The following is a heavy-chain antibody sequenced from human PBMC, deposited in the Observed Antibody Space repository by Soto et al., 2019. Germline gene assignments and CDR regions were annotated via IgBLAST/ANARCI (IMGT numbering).Heavy chain of an antibody. J-gene: IGHJ6*02. CDR2: INSDGSIT. V-gene: IGHV3-74*01. D-gene: IGHD2-21*01. CDR3: ARRDQIAYYYGMDV. Sequence: EVQLVESGGGLVQPGGSLRLSCAASAFTFSNYWMNWVRQAPGKGPVWVSRINSDGSITGYADSVKGRFTISRDNAXNTLYLQMNSLSAEDTAVYYCARRDQIAYYYGMDVWGQGTTVTVSS. CDR1: AFTFSNYW.